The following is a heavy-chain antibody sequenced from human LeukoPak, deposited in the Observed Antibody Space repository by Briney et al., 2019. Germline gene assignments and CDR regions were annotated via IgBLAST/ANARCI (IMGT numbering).Heavy chain of an antibody. CDR2: IHYSGTT. CDR3: ARVPQPNIWFGELGY. D-gene: IGHD3-10*01. Sequence: PSETLSLTCTVSGDSLNTYYWSWIRQPPGKGLEWIGYIHYSGTTNYNPSLKSRVTISVDTSKNQFSLKLSSVTAADTAVYYCARVPQPNIWFGELGYWGQGTLVTVSS. CDR1: GDSLNTYY. V-gene: IGHV4-59*01. J-gene: IGHJ4*02.